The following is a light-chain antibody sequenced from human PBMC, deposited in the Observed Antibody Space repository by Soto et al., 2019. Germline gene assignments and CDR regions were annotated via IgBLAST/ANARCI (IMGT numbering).Light chain of an antibody. V-gene: IGKV3-15*01. J-gene: IGKJ4*01. CDR1: QSVGSS. CDR3: QQYNNWPHLT. Sequence: EIVMTQSPATLSVSPGERATLSCRASQSVGSSLAWYQQKPGQTPRLLIYAASTRATGIPARFSGSGSGAELTLTISSLQSEDFAVYYCQQYNNWPHLTFGGGTKVDIK. CDR2: AAS.